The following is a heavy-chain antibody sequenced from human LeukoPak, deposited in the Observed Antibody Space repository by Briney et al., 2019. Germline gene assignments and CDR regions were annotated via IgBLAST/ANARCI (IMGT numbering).Heavy chain of an antibody. Sequence: ASETLSLTCAVYGGSFSGYHWGWIRQPPGKGLEWIGSIYYSGTTFYNPSLKSRVTISVDTSKNQFSLKVSSVTAADTAVYYCATTYSYTSGGYDYWGQGTLVTVSS. J-gene: IGHJ4*02. CDR2: IYYSGTT. V-gene: IGHV4-59*05. D-gene: IGHD5-18*01. CDR1: GGSFSGYH. CDR3: ATTYSYTSGGYDY.